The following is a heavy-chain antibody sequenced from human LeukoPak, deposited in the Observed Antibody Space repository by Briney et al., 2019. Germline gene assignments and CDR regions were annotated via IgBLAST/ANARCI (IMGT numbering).Heavy chain of an antibody. D-gene: IGHD4-17*01. Sequence: GGSLRLSCAASGFTFSSYGMHWVRQAPGKGLEWVAVISYDGSNKYYADSVKGRFTISRDNSKNTLYLQMNSLRAEDTAVYYCAKDVFGDYAYYYGMDVWGKGTTVTVSS. CDR2: ISYDGSNK. CDR3: AKDVFGDYAYYYGMDV. V-gene: IGHV3-30*18. J-gene: IGHJ6*04. CDR1: GFTFSSYG.